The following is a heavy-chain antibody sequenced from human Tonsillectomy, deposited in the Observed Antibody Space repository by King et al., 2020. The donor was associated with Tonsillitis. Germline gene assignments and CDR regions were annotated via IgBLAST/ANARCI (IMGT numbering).Heavy chain of an antibody. D-gene: IGHD6-19*01. V-gene: IGHV3-30*04. J-gene: IGHJ6*02. Sequence: VQLVESGGGVVQPGRSLRLSCAASGFTFSSYAMHWVRQAPGKGLEWVAVISYDGSNKYYADSVKGRFTISRDNSKNTQYLQMNSLRAEDTAVYYCARVSLGIAVAGSYYYYGMDVWGQGTTVTVSS. CDR2: ISYDGSNK. CDR1: GFTFSSYA. CDR3: ARVSLGIAVAGSYYYYGMDV.